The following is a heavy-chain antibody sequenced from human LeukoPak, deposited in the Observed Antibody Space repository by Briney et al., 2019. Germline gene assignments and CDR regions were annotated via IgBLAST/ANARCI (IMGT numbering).Heavy chain of an antibody. CDR2: LYPGDSDT. Sequence: PGESLKISCKGSGYSFTNYWIGWVRQIPGKGLEWVGILYPGDSDTRYSPSFQGQVTISADKSISTAYLQWSSLKAADTAMYYCALNPRGYCSGGRCYIGYWGQGTLVTVSS. D-gene: IGHD2-15*01. CDR3: ALNPRGYCSGGRCYIGY. CDR1: GYSFTNYW. J-gene: IGHJ4*02. V-gene: IGHV5-51*01.